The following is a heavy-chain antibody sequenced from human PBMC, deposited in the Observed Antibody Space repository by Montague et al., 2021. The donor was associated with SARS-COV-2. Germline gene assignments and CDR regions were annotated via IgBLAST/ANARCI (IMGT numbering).Heavy chain of an antibody. J-gene: IGHJ5*02. V-gene: IGHV4-59*08. Sequence: SETLSLTCTVSGGSISSYYWSWIRQPPGKGLVWIGYIYYSGSTNYNPSLKSRVTITVDTSKNQFSLKLSSATAADTAAYYCARLEAGDCSGGSCYSSWFDPWGQGTLVTVSS. CDR2: IYYSGST. CDR3: ARLEAGDCSGGSCYSSWFDP. CDR1: GGSISSYY. D-gene: IGHD2-15*01.